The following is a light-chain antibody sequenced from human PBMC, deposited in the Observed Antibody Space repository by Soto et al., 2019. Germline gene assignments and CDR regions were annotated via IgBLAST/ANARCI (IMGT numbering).Light chain of an antibody. CDR1: SSDVGGYNY. CDR2: EVT. V-gene: IGLV2-8*01. J-gene: IGLJ2*01. Sequence: QSALTQPPSASGSPGQSVTISCTGTSSDVGGYNYVAWYQQHPGKAPTLMIYEVTKRPSGVPDRFSGSKSGNTASLTVSGLQAEDEADYYCSSFAGCNTLLFGGGTKLTVL. CDR3: SSFAGCNTLL.